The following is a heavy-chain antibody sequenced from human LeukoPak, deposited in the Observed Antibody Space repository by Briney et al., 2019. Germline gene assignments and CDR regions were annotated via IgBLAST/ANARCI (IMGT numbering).Heavy chain of an antibody. CDR1: GLIFSNYD. D-gene: IGHD3-3*01. Sequence: GGSLRLSCVVSGLIFSNYDMYWIRQAPGKGLEWVAVIWYDGSNKYYADSVKGRFTISRDNSKNTLYLQMNSLRAEDTAVYYCARTEWLSTQLFGPWGQGTLVTVSS. J-gene: IGHJ5*02. CDR2: IWYDGSNK. CDR3: ARTEWLSTQLFGP. V-gene: IGHV3-33*07.